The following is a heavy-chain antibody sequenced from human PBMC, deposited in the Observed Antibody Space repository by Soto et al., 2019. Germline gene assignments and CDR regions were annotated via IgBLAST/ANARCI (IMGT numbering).Heavy chain of an antibody. D-gene: IGHD3-16*01. CDR1: GFTFTRFA. V-gene: IGHV3-30-3*01. CDR3: ARLFGGYSDSTASNAFDI. J-gene: IGHJ3*02. CDR2: ISYDGNKK. Sequence: QAQLVESGGGVVQPGRSLTLSCAASGFTFTRFAIHWVRQAPGKGPEWVAFISYDGNKKKSADSVKGRFTISRDNSRNTVYLHMSSLRTEDTAVYSCARLFGGYSDSTASNAFDIWGQGTRVIVSS.